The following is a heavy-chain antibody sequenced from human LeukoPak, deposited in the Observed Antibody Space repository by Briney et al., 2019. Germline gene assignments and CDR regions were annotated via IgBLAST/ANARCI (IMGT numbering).Heavy chain of an antibody. Sequence: PGGSLRLSCAAFSGFAMSWVRQAPGRGLEWVSAINGRGDDTYYPDSVKGRFTISRDNSNNTPYLQMNSLRAEETAVYYCAKGHRSSSSFFDSWGQGILVTVSS. D-gene: IGHD6-19*01. V-gene: IGHV3-23*01. J-gene: IGHJ4*02. CDR1: SGFA. CDR3: AKGHRSSSSFFDS. CDR2: INGRGDDT.